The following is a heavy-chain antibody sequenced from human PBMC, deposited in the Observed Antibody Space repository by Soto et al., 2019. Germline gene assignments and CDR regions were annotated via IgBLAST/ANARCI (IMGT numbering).Heavy chain of an antibody. V-gene: IGHV4-31*03. J-gene: IGHJ4*02. CDR2: ISYSGST. CDR1: GDSMTTVGYY. CDR3: TRGDY. Sequence: QVQLQESGPGLVKPSQTLSLTCTVSGDSMTTVGYYWTWIRQHPGQGLEWIGFISYSGSTYYSSSLKGRGAIAADTSKNQFSLKLNSVTAADTAVYYCTRGDYWGQGTLVTVSS.